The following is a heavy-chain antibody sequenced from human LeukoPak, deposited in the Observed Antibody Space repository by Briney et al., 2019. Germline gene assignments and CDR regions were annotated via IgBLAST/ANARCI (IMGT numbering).Heavy chain of an antibody. CDR1: GFTFNDYY. Sequence: GGSLRLSCAASGFTFNDYYMSWIRQAPGKGLEWLSYINIGGTNTHYADSVKGRFTISRDNAKKSLYLEMNNLRAEDTAVYYCAREMILPGQTYYDILTGYSVDAFDIWGQGTMVTVSS. V-gene: IGHV3-11*01. CDR2: INIGGTNT. D-gene: IGHD3-9*01. CDR3: AREMILPGQTYYDILTGYSVDAFDI. J-gene: IGHJ3*02.